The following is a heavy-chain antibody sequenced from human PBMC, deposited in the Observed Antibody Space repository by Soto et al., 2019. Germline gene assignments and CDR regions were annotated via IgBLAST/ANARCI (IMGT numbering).Heavy chain of an antibody. CDR2: IIPIFGTA. V-gene: IGHV1-69*13. CDR1: GGTFSSCA. D-gene: IGHD2-21*02. J-gene: IGHJ6*02. CDR3: ARNAPYCGGDCYYYYYGMDV. Sequence: SVEVSCKASGGTFSSCASSWVRQAPGQGLEWMGGIIPIFGTANYVQKFQGRVTITADESTSTAYMELSSLRSEDTAVYYCARNAPYCGGDCYYYYYGMDVWGQGTTVTVSS.